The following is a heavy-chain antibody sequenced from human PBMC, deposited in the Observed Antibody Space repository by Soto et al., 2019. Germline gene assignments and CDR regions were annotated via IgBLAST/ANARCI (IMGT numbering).Heavy chain of an antibody. Sequence: PSETLSLTCAVSGGSFTSNNWWTWVRQPPGQGLEWIGEIYRTGSTNYNPSLKSRVTISLDKSENQFSLKVTSLTAADTAVYYCASRDPGTSVDYWGQGILVTVPS. V-gene: IGHV4-4*02. CDR1: GGSFTSNNW. CDR3: ASRDPGTSVDY. CDR2: IYRTGST. J-gene: IGHJ4*02. D-gene: IGHD1-7*01.